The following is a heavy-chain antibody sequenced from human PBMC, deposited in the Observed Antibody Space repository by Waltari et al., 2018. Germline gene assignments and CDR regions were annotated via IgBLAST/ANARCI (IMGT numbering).Heavy chain of an antibody. D-gene: IGHD1-26*01. CDR1: GFTFSSYG. Sequence: QVQLVESGGGVVQPGGSQRLSCAASGFTFSSYGMHWVRKAPGKGLEWVAFIRYDGSNKYYADSVKGRFTISRDNSKNTLYLQMNSLRAEDTAVYYCAKEEVGATEGGFDYWGQGTLVTVSS. CDR3: AKEEVGATEGGFDY. V-gene: IGHV3-30*02. CDR2: IRYDGSNK. J-gene: IGHJ4*02.